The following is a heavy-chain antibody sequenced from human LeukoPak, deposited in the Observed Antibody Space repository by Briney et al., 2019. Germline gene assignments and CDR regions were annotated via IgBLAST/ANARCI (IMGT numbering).Heavy chain of an antibody. CDR1: GGSVNNDNYY. CDR2: IYSSGGTT. D-gene: IGHD2-15*01. J-gene: IGHJ4*02. CDR3: AREGRSPVIFDY. Sequence: SETLSLTCTVSGGSVNNDNYYWSWIRQPPGKGLEWIGYIYSSGGTTNYNPSLKSRVTISLDTSKNQFSLKLSSVTAADTAVYYCAREGRSPVIFDYWGQGTLVVVSS. V-gene: IGHV4-61*01.